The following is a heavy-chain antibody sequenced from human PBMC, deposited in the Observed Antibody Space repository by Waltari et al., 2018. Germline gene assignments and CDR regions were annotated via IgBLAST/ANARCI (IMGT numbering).Heavy chain of an antibody. J-gene: IGHJ3*02. CDR2: IYTSGST. D-gene: IGHD6-19*01. V-gene: IGHV4-61*09. Sequence: QVQLQESGPGLVKPSQTLSLTCTVSGGSISSGSYYWSWIRQPAGKGLEWIGYIYTSGSTNYNPSLKSRVTISVDTSKNQFSLKLSSVTAADTAVYYCARGSFEQWLVRPDDAFDIWGQGTMVTVSS. CDR1: GGSISSGSYY. CDR3: ARGSFEQWLVRPDDAFDI.